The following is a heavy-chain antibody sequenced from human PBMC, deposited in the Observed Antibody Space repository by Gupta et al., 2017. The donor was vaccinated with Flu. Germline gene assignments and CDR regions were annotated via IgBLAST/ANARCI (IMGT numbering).Heavy chain of an antibody. V-gene: IGHV3-23*01. CDR2: IAANGRHT. CDR3: AKLLLNDYVDY. D-gene: IGHD2-21*01. J-gene: IGHJ4*02. CDR1: GLAFSNLD. Sequence: EVRLLESGGGGVRPGESLRLSCSASGLAFSNLDFSWVRQAPGKGLEWVASIAANGRHTYYAAAVKGRFTISRDDSRNTVSLQMSSLSAGDTAMYFCAKLLLNDYVDYWGQGALVTVSS.